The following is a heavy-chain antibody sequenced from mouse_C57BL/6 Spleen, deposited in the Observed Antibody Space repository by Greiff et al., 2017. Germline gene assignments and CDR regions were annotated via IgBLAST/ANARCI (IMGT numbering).Heavy chain of an antibody. CDR2: IYPGSGNT. CDR3: ARSAYDYDRFDY. Sequence: QVQLQQSGPELVKPGASVKISCKASGYSFPSYYIHWVKQRPGQGLEWIGWIYPGSGNTKYNEKFKGKATLTADTSSSTAYMQLSSLTSEDSAVYYCARSAYDYDRFDYWGQGTTHTVSS. J-gene: IGHJ2*01. CDR1: GYSFPSYY. V-gene: IGHV1-66*01. D-gene: IGHD2-4*01.